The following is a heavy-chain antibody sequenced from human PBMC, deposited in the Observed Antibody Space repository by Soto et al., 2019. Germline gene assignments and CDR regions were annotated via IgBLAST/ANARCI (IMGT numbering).Heavy chain of an antibody. CDR1: GFTFSSYA. Sequence: EVQLLESGGGLVQPGGSLRLSCAASGFTFSSYAMSWVRQAPGKGLEWVSAISGSGGSTYYADSVKGRFTISRDNSKNTLYLQMNSLRAEDTAVYYCAKPASDDYIWGSYRTPFDYWGQGTLVTVSS. CDR2: ISGSGGST. J-gene: IGHJ4*02. V-gene: IGHV3-23*01. CDR3: AKPASDDYIWGSYRTPFDY. D-gene: IGHD3-16*02.